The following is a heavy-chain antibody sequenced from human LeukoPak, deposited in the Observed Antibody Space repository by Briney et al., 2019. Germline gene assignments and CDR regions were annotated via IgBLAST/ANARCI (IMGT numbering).Heavy chain of an antibody. CDR3: AKDHSSSWYYFDY. CDR2: ISYDGSNK. V-gene: IGHV3-30*18. CDR1: GFTFSSYG. D-gene: IGHD6-13*01. J-gene: IGHJ4*02. Sequence: PGGSLRLSCAASGFTFSSYGMHCVRQAPGKGLEWVAVISYDGSNKYYADSVKGRFTISRDNSKNTLYLQMNSLRAEDTAVYYCAKDHSSSWYYFDYWGQGTLVTVSS.